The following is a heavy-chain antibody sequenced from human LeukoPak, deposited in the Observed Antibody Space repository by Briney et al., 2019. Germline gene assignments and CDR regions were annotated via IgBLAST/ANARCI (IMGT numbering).Heavy chain of an antibody. V-gene: IGHV4-39*01. CDR1: GGSISSSSYY. CDR2: IYYSGST. D-gene: IGHD5-18*01. J-gene: IGHJ4*02. CDR3: ARRGYSYGYKYYFDY. Sequence: PSETLSLTCTVPGGSISSSSYYWGWIRQPPGKGLEWIGSIYYSGSTYYNPSLKSRVTISVDTSKNQFSLKLSSVTAADTAVYYCARRGYSYGYKYYFDYWGQGTLVTVSS.